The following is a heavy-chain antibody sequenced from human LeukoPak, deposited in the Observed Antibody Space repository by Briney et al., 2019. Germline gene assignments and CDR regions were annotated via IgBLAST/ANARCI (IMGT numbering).Heavy chain of an antibody. V-gene: IGHV3-21*04. CDR1: GFTFSRYS. CDR2: ISSSSSYI. J-gene: IGHJ5*02. CDR3: ARIPSPGWFDP. Sequence: NPGGSLRLSCAASGFTFSRYSMNWVRQAPGKGLEWVSSISSSSSYIYYGDSVKGRFTISRHNAKNSLYLQMNSLRAGDTAVYYCARIPSPGWFDPWGQGTLVTVSS.